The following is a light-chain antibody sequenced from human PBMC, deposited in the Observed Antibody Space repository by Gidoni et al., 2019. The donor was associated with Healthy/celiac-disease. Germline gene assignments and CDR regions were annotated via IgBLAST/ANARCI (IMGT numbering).Light chain of an antibody. CDR1: QSVSSSY. V-gene: IGKV3-20*01. CDR3: QQYGSSPKT. Sequence: EMVLTQSPGTLSLAPGERATLSCRASQSVSSSYLAWYQQKPGQAPRLLIYGASSRATGIPDRFSGSWSGTDFTRTISRLEPEDFAVYYCQQYGSSPKTFGQGTKVEIK. CDR2: GAS. J-gene: IGKJ1*01.